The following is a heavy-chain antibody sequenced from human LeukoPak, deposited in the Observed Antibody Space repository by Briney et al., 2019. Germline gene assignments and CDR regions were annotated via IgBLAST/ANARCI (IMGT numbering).Heavy chain of an antibody. CDR2: IRYDGSNK. J-gene: IGHJ4*02. Sequence: GGSLRLSCAASGLTFSSYGMHWVRQAPGKGLEWVAFIRYDGSNKYYADSVKGRFTISRDNSKNTLYLQMNSLRAEDTAVYYCAKGRGDIVVVPAATHWGQGTLVTVSS. D-gene: IGHD2-2*01. V-gene: IGHV3-30*02. CDR3: AKGRGDIVVVPAATH. CDR1: GLTFSSYG.